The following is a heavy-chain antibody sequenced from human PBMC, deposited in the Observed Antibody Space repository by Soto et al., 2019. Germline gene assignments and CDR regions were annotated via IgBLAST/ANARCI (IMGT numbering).Heavy chain of an antibody. CDR3: RAAAVFDYYYYGMDV. J-gene: IGHJ6*02. CDR2: IKSKTDGGTT. Sequence: GGSLRLSCAASGFNISNAWISWVRQAPGKGQEWVGRIKSKTDGGTTDYAAPVKGRFTISRDDSKNTLYLQMNSLKTEDTALYYCRAAAVFDYYYYGMDVWGQGTTVTVSS. CDR1: GFNISNAW. D-gene: IGHD6-13*01. V-gene: IGHV3-15*01.